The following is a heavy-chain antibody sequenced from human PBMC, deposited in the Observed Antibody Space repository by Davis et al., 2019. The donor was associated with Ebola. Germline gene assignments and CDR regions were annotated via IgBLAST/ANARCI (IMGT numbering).Heavy chain of an antibody. CDR3: ARTYYYESREFQD. V-gene: IGHV1-18*01. J-gene: IGHJ1*01. CDR2: ISAYNGNT. CDR1: GYTFTNYG. D-gene: IGHD3-22*01. Sequence: ASVKVSCKASGYTFTNYGINWVRQAPGQGLEWMGWISAYNGNTNYAQKLQGRVTMTADTSTSTAYMELRSLRSDDDTAVYYCARTYYYESREFQDWGQGTLVTVSS.